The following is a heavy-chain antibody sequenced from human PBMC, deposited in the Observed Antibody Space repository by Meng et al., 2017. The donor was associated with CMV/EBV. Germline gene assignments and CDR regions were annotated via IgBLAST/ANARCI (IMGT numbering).Heavy chain of an antibody. CDR2: INHSGST. Sequence: QVQLKPWGGGLLKPSETLSLTCAAYGGSFSGYYWSWIRQPPGKGLEWIGEINHSGSTNYNPSLKSRVTISVDTSKNQFSLKLSSVTAADTAVYYCARGSIAARLGLGDWGQGTLVTVSS. V-gene: IGHV4-34*01. J-gene: IGHJ4*02. D-gene: IGHD6-6*01. CDR3: ARGSIAARLGLGD. CDR1: GGSFSGYY.